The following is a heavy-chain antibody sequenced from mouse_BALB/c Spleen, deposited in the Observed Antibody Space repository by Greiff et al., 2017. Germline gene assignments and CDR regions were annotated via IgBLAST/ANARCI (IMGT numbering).Heavy chain of an antibody. CDR2: ISDGGSYT. J-gene: IGHJ3*01. CDR3: ARDYGNYEAWFAY. CDR1: GFTFSDYY. Sequence: EVKLVESGGGLVKPGGSLKLSCAASGFTFSDYYMYWVRQTPEKRLEWVATISDGGSYTYYPDSVKGRFTISRDNAKNNLYLQMSSLKSEDTAMYYCARDYGNYEAWFAYWGQGTLVTVSA. V-gene: IGHV5-4*02. D-gene: IGHD2-1*01.